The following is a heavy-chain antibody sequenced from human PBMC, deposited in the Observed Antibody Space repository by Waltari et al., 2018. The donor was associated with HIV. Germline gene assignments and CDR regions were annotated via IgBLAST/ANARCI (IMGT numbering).Heavy chain of an antibody. D-gene: IGHD3-3*01. V-gene: IGHV3-48*04. J-gene: IGHJ6*02. Sequence: EVQLVESGGGLVQPGGSLRLSCAASGFTFSSYSMNWVRQAPGKGLEWVSYISSSSSTIYYADSVKGRFTISRDNAKNSLYLQMNSLRAEDTAVYYCARDGWGIFGVVIQYYYYGMDVWGQGTTVTVSS. CDR1: GFTFSSYS. CDR2: ISSSSSTI. CDR3: ARDGWGIFGVVIQYYYYGMDV.